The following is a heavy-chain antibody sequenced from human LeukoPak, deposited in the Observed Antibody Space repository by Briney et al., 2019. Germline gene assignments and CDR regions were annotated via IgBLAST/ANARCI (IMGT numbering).Heavy chain of an antibody. CDR3: ARLLVPAAYFDY. CDR1: GDSISSNY. D-gene: IGHD2-2*01. J-gene: IGHJ4*02. Sequence: PSETLSLTCTVSGDSISSNYWSWIRQPAGKGLEWIGSIYYSGSTYYNPSLKSRVTISVDTSKNQFSLKLSSVTAADTAVYYCARLLVPAAYFDYWGQGTLVTVSS. CDR2: IYYSGST. V-gene: IGHV4-59*05.